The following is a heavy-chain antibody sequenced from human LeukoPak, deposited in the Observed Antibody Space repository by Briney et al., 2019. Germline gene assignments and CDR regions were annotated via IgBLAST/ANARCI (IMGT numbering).Heavy chain of an antibody. CDR3: ARDLAESTTVVTPLVDY. CDR1: GFTFSGDW. J-gene: IGHJ4*02. Sequence: GGSLRLSCAVSGFTFSGDWMHWVRQAPGKGLVWVSRSKSDGSSTSYADSVKGRFTISRDNAKNTLYLQMNSLRTEDTAVYYCARDLAESTTVVTPLVDYWGQGTLVTVSS. V-gene: IGHV3-74*01. D-gene: IGHD4-23*01. CDR2: SKSDGSST.